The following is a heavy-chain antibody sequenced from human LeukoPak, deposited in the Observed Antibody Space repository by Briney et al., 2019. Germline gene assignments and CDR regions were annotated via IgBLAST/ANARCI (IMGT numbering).Heavy chain of an antibody. CDR2: ITNSGTTI. CDR1: GLTFSGYG. V-gene: IGHV3-NL1*01. Sequence: GGSLRLSCAASGAASGLTFSGYGMHWVRQAPGKGLEWVSYITNSGTTIYYADSVKGRFTISRDNSKNTLYLQMNSLRAEDTAVYYCARESGSYALDYWGQGTLVTVSS. D-gene: IGHD1-26*01. CDR3: ARESGSYALDY. J-gene: IGHJ4*02.